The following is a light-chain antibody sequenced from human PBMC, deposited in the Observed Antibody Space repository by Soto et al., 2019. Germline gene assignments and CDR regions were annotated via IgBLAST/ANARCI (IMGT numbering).Light chain of an antibody. J-gene: IGKJ1*01. CDR3: QQYGGSPRT. CDR1: QSVSSSS. V-gene: IGKV3-20*01. Sequence: EILLTQSPGTLSLSPGEGATLSCRASQSVSSSSLAWYQQKRGQAPRLLIHDASSRATGIPDRFSGSGSGTDFTLTISRLEPEDFAVYYCQQYGGSPRTFGQGTKVDIK. CDR2: DAS.